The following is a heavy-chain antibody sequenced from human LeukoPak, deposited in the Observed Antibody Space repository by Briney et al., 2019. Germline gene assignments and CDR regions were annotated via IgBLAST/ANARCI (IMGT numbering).Heavy chain of an antibody. V-gene: IGHV3-74*03. Sequence: GGSLRLSCAASGFTFSSYWMHWVRQAPGKGLVWVSRINSDGSNRKYADSEKGGFTISRDNANNTLYLQMNSLSAEDTAVYYCARDGLAVAPGPLVDYWGQGTLVTVSS. CDR2: INSDGSNR. D-gene: IGHD6-19*01. J-gene: IGHJ4*02. CDR3: ARDGLAVAPGPLVDY. CDR1: GFTFSSYW.